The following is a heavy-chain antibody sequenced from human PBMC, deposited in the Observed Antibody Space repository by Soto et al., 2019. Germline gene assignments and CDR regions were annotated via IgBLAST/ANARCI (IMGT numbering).Heavy chain of an antibody. D-gene: IGHD4-17*01. J-gene: IGHJ6*02. Sequence: QVQLVQSGAEVKKPGSSVKVSCKASGGTFSRYAISWVRQAPGQGLEWMGGIIPIFGPANYAQTFQGRVTITADESTSTSYMELSSLRAEDTAVYYCARDRSSTTVTTREIYYYDYGMDVWGQGTTVTVSS. V-gene: IGHV1-69*12. CDR1: GGTFSRYA. CDR2: IIPIFGPA. CDR3: ARDRSSTTVTTREIYYYDYGMDV.